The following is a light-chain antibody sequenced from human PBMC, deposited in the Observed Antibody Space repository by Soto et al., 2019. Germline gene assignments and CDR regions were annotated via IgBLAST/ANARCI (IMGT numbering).Light chain of an antibody. V-gene: IGKV3D-15*01. CDR2: GAS. J-gene: IGKJ4*01. CDR3: QQYDKWPLT. CDR1: HSVDSN. Sequence: EIVMKQSPGTLSVSTGQGATLSCRASHSVDSNLAWYQQKPGQAPRLLIYGASTRPTGIPDRFSGSGSGTEFTLTISSLQSEDFAVYYCQQYDKWPLTFGGGTKVEIK.